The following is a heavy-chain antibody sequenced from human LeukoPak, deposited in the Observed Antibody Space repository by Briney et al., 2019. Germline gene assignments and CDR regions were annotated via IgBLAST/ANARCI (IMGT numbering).Heavy chain of an antibody. J-gene: IGHJ6*03. CDR1: GGSIRNYY. Sequence: SETLSLTCTVAGGSIRNYYWTWIRQPPGQGLEWIGDILNIGNTNYNPSLKSRVTISVDTSKNQFSLKLRSVTAADTAVYYCAKGSRGSMIAATAIRYFYYMDVWGKGTTVTISS. D-gene: IGHD6-25*01. V-gene: IGHV4-59*01. CDR2: ILNIGNT. CDR3: AKGSRGSMIAATAIRYFYYMDV.